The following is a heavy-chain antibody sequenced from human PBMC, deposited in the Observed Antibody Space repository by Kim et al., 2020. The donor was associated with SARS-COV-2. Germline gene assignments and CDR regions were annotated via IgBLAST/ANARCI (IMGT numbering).Heavy chain of an antibody. Sequence: GGSLRLSCAASGFSFSGYAMHWVRRAPGKGLEWVAVISHDGREKFFADSVKGRFTISRDNSNNTLCLQMNSLSAEDTAMYYCARVIPGKDDFDYWGQGTLVTVSS. CDR1: GFSFSGYA. CDR3: ARVIPGKDDFDY. D-gene: IGHD1-20*01. J-gene: IGHJ4*02. V-gene: IGHV3-30*04. CDR2: ISHDGREK.